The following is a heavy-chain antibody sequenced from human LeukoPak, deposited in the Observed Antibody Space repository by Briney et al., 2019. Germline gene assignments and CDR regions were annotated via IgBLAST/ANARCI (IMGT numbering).Heavy chain of an antibody. CDR2: ISGSGGNT. CDR1: GFTFSSYA. J-gene: IGHJ5*02. CDR3: AKDPYNTAVANTNGWFDP. V-gene: IGHV3-23*01. Sequence: GGSLRLSCAASGFTFSSYAMSRVRRAPGKGLEWVSSISGSGGNTYYAQSVKGRFTISRDNSENTLYLQMDTLRADDTALYFCAKDPYNTAVANTNGWFDPWGQGTLVTVSS. D-gene: IGHD6-19*01.